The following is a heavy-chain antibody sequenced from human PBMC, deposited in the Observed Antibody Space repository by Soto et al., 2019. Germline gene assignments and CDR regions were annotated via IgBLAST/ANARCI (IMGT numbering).Heavy chain of an antibody. CDR1: GDSISNNYW. D-gene: IGHD3-3*01. Sequence: PSETLSLTCDVSGDSISNNYWWTWVRQFPGEGLQWIGEIFHSGSTNYNPPLKNRVNISVDKSNNRFSQMLSSVTAADTAVYYCTRGDFWSGSDYWGQGIQVTVSS. J-gene: IGHJ4*02. CDR2: IFHSGST. CDR3: TRGDFWSGSDY. V-gene: IGHV4-4*02.